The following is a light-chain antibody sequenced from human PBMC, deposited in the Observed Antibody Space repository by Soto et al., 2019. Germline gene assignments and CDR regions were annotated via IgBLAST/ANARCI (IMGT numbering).Light chain of an antibody. CDR1: QSVGSY. V-gene: IGKV3D-15*01. J-gene: IGKJ2*01. CDR2: GAS. Sequence: ETVMTQSPATLSVSPGERATLSCRASQSVGSYLAWYQLKPGQAPRLLIYGASIRDTGIPARFSGSGSGTEFTLPLSSLQSEDSAVYYCQHYNNWPPGYTFGQGTKREIK. CDR3: QHYNNWPPGYT.